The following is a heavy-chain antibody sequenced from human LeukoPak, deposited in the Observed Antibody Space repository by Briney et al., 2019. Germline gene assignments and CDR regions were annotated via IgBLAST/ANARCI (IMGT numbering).Heavy chain of an antibody. V-gene: IGHV3-30*03. Sequence: GGSLRLSCAASGFTFSSYGMHWVRQAPGKGLEWVAVISYDGSNKYYADSVKGRFTISRDNSKNTLYLQMNSLRAEDTAVYYCARGRKIVVVVAATFNYFDYWGQGTLVTVSS. CDR1: GFTFSSYG. J-gene: IGHJ4*02. CDR2: ISYDGSNK. D-gene: IGHD2-15*01. CDR3: ARGRKIVVVVAATFNYFDY.